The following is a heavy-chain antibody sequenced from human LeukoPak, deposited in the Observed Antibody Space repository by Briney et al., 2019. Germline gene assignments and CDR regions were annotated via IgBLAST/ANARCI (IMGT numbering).Heavy chain of an antibody. CDR2: ISSSGSTI. J-gene: IGHJ4*02. D-gene: IGHD3-22*01. Sequence: EGSLRLSCAASGFTFSDYYMSWIRQAPGKGLEWVSYISSSGSTIYYADSVKGRFTISRDNAKNSLYLQMNSLRAEDTAVYYCARDRYDSSGYYLPFDYWGQGTLVTVSS. V-gene: IGHV3-11*04. CDR3: ARDRYDSSGYYLPFDY. CDR1: GFTFSDYY.